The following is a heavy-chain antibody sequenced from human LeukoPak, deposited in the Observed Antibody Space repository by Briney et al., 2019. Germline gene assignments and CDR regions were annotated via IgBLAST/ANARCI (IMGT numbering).Heavy chain of an antibody. J-gene: IGHJ4*02. CDR3: AKDPNSGWGDY. D-gene: IGHD6-19*01. V-gene: IGHV3-23*01. Sequence: GGSLRLSCAASGFSFSSFAMSWVRQAPGKGLEWVSAISGSDGGTYYADSVKGRFTISRDNSKNALSLQMNSLRAEDTAVHYCAKDPNSGWGDYWGQGTPVTVSS. CDR2: ISGSDGGT. CDR1: GFSFSSFA.